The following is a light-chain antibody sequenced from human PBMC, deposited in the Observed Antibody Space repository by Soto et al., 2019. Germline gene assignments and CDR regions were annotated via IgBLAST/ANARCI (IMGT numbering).Light chain of an antibody. J-gene: IGKJ3*01. Sequence: DIQMTQSPSSLSASVGDTVTISCRASQSIGTHLNWYQQKPGKAPKLLIHGASSLQSGVPSRFSGSGSGTDFTLTINRLQPEDLGAYYCQQRLSVPRTFGPGAKVDIK. CDR1: QSIGTH. CDR2: GAS. V-gene: IGKV1-39*01. CDR3: QQRLSVPRT.